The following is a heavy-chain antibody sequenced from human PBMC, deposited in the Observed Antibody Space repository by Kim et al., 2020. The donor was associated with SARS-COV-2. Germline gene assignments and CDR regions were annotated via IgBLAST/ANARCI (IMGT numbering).Heavy chain of an antibody. CDR1: GFTFSSYA. J-gene: IGHJ4*02. CDR3: AREVGWASSSWYGGY. CDR2: ISYDGSNK. D-gene: IGHD6-13*01. V-gene: IGHV3-30-3*01. Sequence: GSLRLSCAASGFTFSSYAMHWVRQAPGKGLEWVAVISYDGSNKYYADSVKGRFTISRDNSKNTLYLQMNSLRAEDTAVYYCAREVGWASSSWYGGYWGQGTLVTVSS.